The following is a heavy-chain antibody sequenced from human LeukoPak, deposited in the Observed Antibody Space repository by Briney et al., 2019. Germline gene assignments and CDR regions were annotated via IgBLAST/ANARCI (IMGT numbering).Heavy chain of an antibody. CDR1: GFTFSSYG. CDR3: AKDGIAAAGPKEYYFDY. V-gene: IGHV3-30*18. D-gene: IGHD6-13*01. CDR2: ISYDGSNK. Sequence: GGSLRLSCAASGFTFSSYGMHWVRQAPGKGLEWVAVISYDGSNKYYADSGKGRFTISRDNSKNTLYLQMNSLRAEDTAVYYCAKDGIAAAGPKEYYFDYWGQGTLVTVSS. J-gene: IGHJ4*02.